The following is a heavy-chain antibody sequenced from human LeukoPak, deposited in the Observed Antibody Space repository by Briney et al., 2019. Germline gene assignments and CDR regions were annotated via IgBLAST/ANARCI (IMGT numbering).Heavy chain of an antibody. CDR1: GYSISSGYY. CDR2: IYHSGST. J-gene: IGHJ4*02. D-gene: IGHD3-9*01. V-gene: IGHV4-38-2*02. Sequence: PSETLSLTCTVSGYSISSGYYWGWIRQPPGKGLEWIGSIYHSGSTYYNPSLKSRVTISVDTSKNQFSLKLSSVTAADTAVYYCARRRYRYYFDYWGQGTLVTVSS. CDR3: ARRRYRYYFDY.